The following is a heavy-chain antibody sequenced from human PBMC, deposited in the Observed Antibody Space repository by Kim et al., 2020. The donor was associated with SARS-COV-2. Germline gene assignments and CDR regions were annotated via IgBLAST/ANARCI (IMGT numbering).Heavy chain of an antibody. CDR3: ANSYGDYYYYGMDG. CDR1: GFTFNDYA. Sequence: GGSLRLSCAASGFTFNDYAMHWVRQAPGKGLEWVSGISWDGGSIDYADSVKGRFTISRDNAKNSLYLQMNSLRAEDTSLYYCANSYGDYYYYGMDGWG. J-gene: IGHJ6*02. V-gene: IGHV3-9*01. D-gene: IGHD4-17*01. CDR2: ISWDGGSI.